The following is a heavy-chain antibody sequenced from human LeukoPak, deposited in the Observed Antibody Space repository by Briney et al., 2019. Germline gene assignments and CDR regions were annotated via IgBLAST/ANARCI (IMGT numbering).Heavy chain of an antibody. Sequence: ASVKVSCKASGGTFSSYAISWVRQAPGQGLEWMGIINPSGGSTSYAQKFQGRVTMTRDMSTSTVYMELSSLRSEDTAVYYCAIIPRVGATIFDYWGQGTLVTVSS. J-gene: IGHJ4*02. CDR3: AIIPRVGATIFDY. CDR2: INPSGGST. D-gene: IGHD1-26*01. V-gene: IGHV1-46*01. CDR1: GGTFSSYA.